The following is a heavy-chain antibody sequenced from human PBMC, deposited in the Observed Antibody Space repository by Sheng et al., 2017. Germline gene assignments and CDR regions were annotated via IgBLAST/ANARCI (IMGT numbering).Heavy chain of an antibody. CDR3: ARDVSGYFHQYYGMDV. V-gene: IGHV4-38-2*02. J-gene: IGHJ6*02. CDR2: TFHSGST. D-gene: IGHD3-22*01. Sequence: QVHLQESGPGLVKPSETLSLTCAVSGYSISSGYYWSWIRQPPGKGLEWIATTFHSGSTYSNPSLKSRLTITVDTSKNNFSLKLSSVTAADTAVYYCARDVSGYFHQYYGMDVWGQGTTVSVSS. CDR1: GYSISSGYY.